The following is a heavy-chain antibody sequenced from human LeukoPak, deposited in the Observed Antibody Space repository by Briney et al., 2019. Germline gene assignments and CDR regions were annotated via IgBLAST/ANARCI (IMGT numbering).Heavy chain of an antibody. CDR1: GGSISGSYYY. J-gene: IGHJ4*02. CDR3: ARQTDLVTGAQKNFFDY. CDR2: IYYSGST. D-gene: IGHD3-9*01. Sequence: SETLSLTCSVSGGSISGSYYYWGWVRQPPGKSLEWIASIYYSGSTYYNPSLQSRVTISVDTSKNHFSLQLSSVTAADTAVYYCARQTDLVTGAQKNFFDYWGQGTLVTVSS. V-gene: IGHV4-39*01.